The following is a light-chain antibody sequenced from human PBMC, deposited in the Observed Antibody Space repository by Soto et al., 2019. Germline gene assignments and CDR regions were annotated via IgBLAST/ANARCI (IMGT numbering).Light chain of an antibody. CDR2: AVS. CDR3: QQLNRYPIT. CDR1: QGFISF. V-gene: IGKV1-9*01. J-gene: IGKJ5*01. Sequence: IQLTKSPASPHASVGDIVPITCRASQGFISFLAWYQIKSGKAPKLLIYAVSTLQSGVPTIFSGIGSGTDFTLTICILHPEDCATYYYQQLNRYPITFGHGTRLVIK.